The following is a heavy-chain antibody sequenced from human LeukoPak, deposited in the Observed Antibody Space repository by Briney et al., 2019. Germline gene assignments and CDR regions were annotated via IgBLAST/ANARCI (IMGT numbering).Heavy chain of an antibody. J-gene: IGHJ4*02. CDR2: ISSSSSYI. Sequence: GGSLRLSCAASGFTFSSYSMNWVRQAPGKGLEWVSSISSSSSYIYYADSVKGRFTISRDNAKNSLYLQMNSLRAEDTAVYYCARGLDCGGDCYTYYFDYWGQGILVTVPS. CDR3: ARGLDCGGDCYTYYFDY. CDR1: GFTFSSYS. V-gene: IGHV3-21*01. D-gene: IGHD2-21*02.